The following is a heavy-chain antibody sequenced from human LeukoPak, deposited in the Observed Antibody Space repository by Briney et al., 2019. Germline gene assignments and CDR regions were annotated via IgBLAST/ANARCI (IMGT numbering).Heavy chain of an antibody. V-gene: IGHV1-69*05. Sequence: GSSVKFSCKASGVTFSSYAISCVRQAPGQGLEWSGGIIPIFVTAPYTQKFQGRVTITTDESTSTAYMELSSLRSEDTAVCYCARWWHGHCDSSGPRESGWGQGNLVTVSS. J-gene: IGHJ4*02. D-gene: IGHD3-22*01. CDR1: GVTFSSYA. CDR2: IIPIFVTA. CDR3: ARWWHGHCDSSGPRESG.